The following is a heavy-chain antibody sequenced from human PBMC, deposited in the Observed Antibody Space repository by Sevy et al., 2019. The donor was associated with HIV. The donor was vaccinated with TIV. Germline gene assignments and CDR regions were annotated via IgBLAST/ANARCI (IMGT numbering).Heavy chain of an antibody. CDR1: GYSFSGYN. Sequence: ASVKVSCKTSGYSFSGYNMHWVRQAPGQGLEWMGRINPTSGGTKFAEMFQGRVTMTRDMSISTAYMELSSLRSDDTAVYYCVRVPALAGTRGYFDYWGQGTLVTDSS. D-gene: IGHD6-19*01. CDR2: INPTSGGT. J-gene: IGHJ4*02. V-gene: IGHV1-2*06. CDR3: VRVPALAGTRGYFDY.